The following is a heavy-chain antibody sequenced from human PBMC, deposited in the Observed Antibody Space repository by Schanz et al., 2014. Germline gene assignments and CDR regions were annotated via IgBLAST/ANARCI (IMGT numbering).Heavy chain of an antibody. CDR1: RYPFTAYY. Sequence: QVQLVQSGAEVKKPGASVKVSCKASRYPFTAYYMHWVRQAPGQGLEWMGRINPNSGDTNYAQKFQGRVTMTRDTSTSTVYMQLSSLTSDDTAVYYCVRELSGGTFDYWGQGTTVTVSS. J-gene: IGHJ4*03. CDR2: INPNSGDT. CDR3: VRELSGGTFDY. D-gene: IGHD1-1*01. V-gene: IGHV1-2*06.